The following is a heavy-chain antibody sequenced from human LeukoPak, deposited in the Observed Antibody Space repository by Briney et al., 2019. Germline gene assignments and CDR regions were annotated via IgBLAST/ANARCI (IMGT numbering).Heavy chain of an antibody. V-gene: IGHV4-59*08. CDR2: IYNSGSN. J-gene: IGHJ4*02. CDR3: ATRGY. D-gene: IGHD3-10*01. CDR1: GGSISSDY. Sequence: SETLSLTCTVSGGSISSDYWQWIRQPPGKGLEWIGYIYNSGSNNYNPSLKSRVTISIDTSRNQFSLKLTSVTAADTAVYYCATRGYWGQGTLVTDSS.